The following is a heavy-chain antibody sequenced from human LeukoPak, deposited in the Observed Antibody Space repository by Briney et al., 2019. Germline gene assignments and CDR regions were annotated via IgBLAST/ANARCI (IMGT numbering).Heavy chain of an antibody. CDR2: INPNSGGT. CDR1: GYTFTGYY. D-gene: IGHD6-13*01. V-gene: IGHV1-2*06. Sequence: ASVRVSCKASGYTFTGYYMHWVRQAPGQGLEWMGRINPNSGGTNYAQKFQGRVTMTRDTSISTAYMELSRLRSDDTAVYYCARLGRYGSWYGYWGQGALVTVSS. CDR3: ARLGRYGSWYGY. J-gene: IGHJ4*02.